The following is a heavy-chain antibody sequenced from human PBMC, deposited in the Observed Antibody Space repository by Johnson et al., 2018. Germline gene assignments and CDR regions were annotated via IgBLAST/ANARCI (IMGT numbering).Heavy chain of an antibody. D-gene: IGHD6-19*01. CDR2: ISGSGGST. V-gene: IGHV3-23*04. Sequence: VQLVESGGGLVQPGGSLGLSCAASGFNFSSYAMSWVRQAPGKGLEWVSGISGSGGSTYYADSVKGRFTISRDNSKNTLYLQMNSLRAEDTAVYYCAKGNPTNTWIAVAGVEYFQHWGQGTLVTVSS. CDR3: AKGNPTNTWIAVAGVEYFQH. J-gene: IGHJ1*01. CDR1: GFNFSSYA.